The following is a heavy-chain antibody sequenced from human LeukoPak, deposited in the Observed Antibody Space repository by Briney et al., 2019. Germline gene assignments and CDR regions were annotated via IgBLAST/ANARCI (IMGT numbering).Heavy chain of an antibody. CDR3: ARNGYGSGSSW. J-gene: IGHJ4*02. CDR1: GASISSGSSY. V-gene: IGHV4-61*02. CDR2: IHNSGGT. Sequence: SETLSLTCTVSGASISSGSSYWSWVRQPGGEGLEWIGRIHNSGGTIYNPSLNSRVTISVDTSKNQVSLKLTSVTAADTAVYYCARNGYGSGSSWWGQGTLVTVSS. D-gene: IGHD3-10*01.